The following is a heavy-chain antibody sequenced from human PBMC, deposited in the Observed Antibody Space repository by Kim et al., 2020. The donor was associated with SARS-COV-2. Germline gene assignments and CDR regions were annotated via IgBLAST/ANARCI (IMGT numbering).Heavy chain of an antibody. CDR1: GFTFSSYG. CDR3: ARDIPAVGASADHL. D-gene: IGHD1-26*01. Sequence: GWSLRLSCAASGFTFSSYGMHWVRQAPGKGLEWVAVIWYDGSNKYYADSVKGRFTISRDNSKNTLYLQMNSLRAEDTAVYYCARDIPAVGASADHLWGQGTLVTVSS. V-gene: IGHV3-33*01. CDR2: IWYDGSNK. J-gene: IGHJ5*02.